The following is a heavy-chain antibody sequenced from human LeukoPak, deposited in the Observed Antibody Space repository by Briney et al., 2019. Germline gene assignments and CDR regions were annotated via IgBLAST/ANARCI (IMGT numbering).Heavy chain of an antibody. CDR2: IYYSGST. D-gene: IGHD3-10*01. CDR1: GGSISSYY. CDR3: ARHDSYALGSHPLDV. J-gene: IGHJ6*02. V-gene: IGHV4-59*01. Sequence: SETLSLTCTVPGGSISSYYWSWIRQPPGKGLEWLGYIYYSGSTNYNPSLKSRVTISVDTSKNQFSLKLSSVTAADTAVYYCARHDSYALGSHPLDVWGQGTTVIVSS.